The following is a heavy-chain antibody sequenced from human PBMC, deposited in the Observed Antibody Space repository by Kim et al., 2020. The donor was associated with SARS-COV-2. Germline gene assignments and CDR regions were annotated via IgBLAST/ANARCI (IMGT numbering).Heavy chain of an antibody. V-gene: IGHV3-11*01. CDR3: ARDTSTFKDGTNFHYYGVDV. CDR1: GFTFSDYD. CDR2: MTSGGDNI. D-gene: IGHD3-3*01. J-gene: IGHJ6*02. Sequence: GGSLRLSCAASGFTFSDYDMIWIRQTPGTGLELVSHMTSGGDNIFYADSVKGRFTISRDNAQNSMSLQMNSLRVEDTAIYYCARDTSTFKDGTNFHYYGVDVWGQGTTVTVSS.